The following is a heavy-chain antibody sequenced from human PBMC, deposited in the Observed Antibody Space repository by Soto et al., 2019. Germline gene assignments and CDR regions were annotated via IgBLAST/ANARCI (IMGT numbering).Heavy chain of an antibody. CDR1: GFTFSSYS. CDR3: ARDVGEHIVVVTADSGMDV. CDR2: ISSSSSTI. J-gene: IGHJ6*02. Sequence: GGSLRLSCAASGFTFSSYSMNWVRQAPGKGLEWVSYISSSSSTIYYADSVKGRFTISRDNAKNSLYLQMNSLRDEDTAVYYCARDVGEHIVVVTADSGMDVWGQGTTVTVSS. D-gene: IGHD2-21*02. V-gene: IGHV3-48*02.